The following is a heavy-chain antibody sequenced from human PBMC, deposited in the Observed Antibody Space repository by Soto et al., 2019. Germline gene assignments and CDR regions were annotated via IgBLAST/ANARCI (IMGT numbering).Heavy chain of an antibody. CDR2: IYSSGST. J-gene: IGHJ5*02. D-gene: IGHD5-12*01. Sequence: QVQLQESGPGLVKSSETLSLTCTVSGGSVNNNFWSWIRQPPGKGLEWLAYIYSSGSTTYNPSLKSRVTISIDTSKNQFSLMVNSVTAADTAVYFCARGGWLRGSYWFDPWGQGALVTVSS. CDR1: GGSVNNNF. V-gene: IGHV4-59*02. CDR3: ARGGWLRGSYWFDP.